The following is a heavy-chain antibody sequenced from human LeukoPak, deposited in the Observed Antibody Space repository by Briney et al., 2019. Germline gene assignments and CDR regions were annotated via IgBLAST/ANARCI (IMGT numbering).Heavy chain of an antibody. Sequence: VSLSLSCVSPGFPIGTAWMSWVRQAPGKGLEWLGHIKSEGEGATTDYAAPAKGRFAISRDDSKNMIYLQMSSLKIDDTAIYYCIAHFPYFYGFDVWGKGTTVTVSS. CDR1: GFPIGTAW. D-gene: IGHD3-3*02. V-gene: IGHV3-15*01. CDR3: IAHFPYFYGFDV. CDR2: IKSEGEGATT. J-gene: IGHJ6*04.